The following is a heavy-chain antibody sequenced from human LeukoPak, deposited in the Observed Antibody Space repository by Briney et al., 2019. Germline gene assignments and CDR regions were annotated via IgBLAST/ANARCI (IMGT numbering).Heavy chain of an antibody. CDR1: GFTFSSYS. Sequence: GGSLRLSCAASGFTFSSYSMNWVRQAPGKGLEWVSSISSSSSYIYYADSVKGRFTISRDNAKNSLYLQMNSLRAEDTAVYYCARDLGESYYYDSSAMGYFDYWGPGTLVTVSS. V-gene: IGHV3-21*01. J-gene: IGHJ4*02. D-gene: IGHD3-22*01. CDR3: ARDLGESYYYDSSAMGYFDY. CDR2: ISSSSSYI.